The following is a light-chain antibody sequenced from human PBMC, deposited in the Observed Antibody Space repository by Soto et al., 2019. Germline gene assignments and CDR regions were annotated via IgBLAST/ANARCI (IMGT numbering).Light chain of an antibody. J-gene: IGKJ1*01. Sequence: EIVMTQSPATLSVSPGERATLSCRASQSVSSDLAWYQQKPGQAPRLLIYGASTRATGIPATFSGSGSGTEFTLTISSLQSEDFAVYYYQQYNDWQTFGQGTKVEIK. CDR3: QQYNDWQT. CDR1: QSVSSD. V-gene: IGKV3-15*01. CDR2: GAS.